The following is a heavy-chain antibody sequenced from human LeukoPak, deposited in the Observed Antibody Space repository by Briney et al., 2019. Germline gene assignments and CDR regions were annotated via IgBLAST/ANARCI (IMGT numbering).Heavy chain of an antibody. J-gene: IGHJ6*03. CDR2: MNPHSGNT. CDR1: RYTFTRYD. Sequence: GASVKVSCKASRYTFTRYDINWVRQATGRGLEGMGWMNPHSGNTGYAQKFQGRVTMTRNTSISTAYMELSSLRSEDTAVYYCPRAEKTAGRLNYCYYYMDVWGKGTTVTVSS. CDR3: PRAEKTAGRLNYCYYYMDV. V-gene: IGHV1-8*01. D-gene: IGHD3-10*01.